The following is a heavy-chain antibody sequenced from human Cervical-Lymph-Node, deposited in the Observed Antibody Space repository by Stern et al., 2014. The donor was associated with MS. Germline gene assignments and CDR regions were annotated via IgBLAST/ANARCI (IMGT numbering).Heavy chain of an antibody. V-gene: IGHV4-34*01. CDR2: INNSGNT. CDR3: ARYTVRDWFDP. J-gene: IGHJ5*02. CDR1: GGSFSGYY. D-gene: IGHD4-17*01. Sequence: QVQLGQWGAGLLKPSETLSLTCAVYGGSFSGYYWSWIRQSPGKGLEWIGEINNSGNTNYNPSLKIRVTISADTSRSQFSLKLGSVTAADTAVYYCARYTVRDWFDPWGQGTLVIVSS.